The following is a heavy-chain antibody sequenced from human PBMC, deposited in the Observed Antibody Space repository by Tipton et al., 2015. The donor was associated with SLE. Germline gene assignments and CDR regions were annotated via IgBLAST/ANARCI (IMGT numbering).Heavy chain of an antibody. CDR1: GGSVGTVPFY. CDR3: VRVHDYGDYRGENWLDP. V-gene: IGHV4-61*09. D-gene: IGHD4-17*01. J-gene: IGHJ5*02. CDR2: IHPRGGT. Sequence: TLSLTCTVSGGSVGTVPFYWGWIRQPAGKGLQWIGHIHPRGGTTYNPSLESRVSISVDTSKNQFSLRLTSVTAADTAVYYCVRVHDYGDYRGENWLDPWGQGTLVTVSS.